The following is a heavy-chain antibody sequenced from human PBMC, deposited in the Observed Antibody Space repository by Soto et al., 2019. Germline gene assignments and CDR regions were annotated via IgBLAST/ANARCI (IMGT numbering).Heavy chain of an antibody. Sequence: QVQLVESGGGVVQPGTSLRLSCAASGFSFSSYDIHWVRQAPGKGLEWVAVIWYDGSNKYYADSVKGRFIISRDNSKNTLYLQMNSLRADDTAVYYCARGYSSSRDLGYWGQGTLDTVSS. CDR3: ARGYSSSRDLGY. CDR1: GFSFSSYD. V-gene: IGHV3-33*01. J-gene: IGHJ4*02. CDR2: IWYDGSNK. D-gene: IGHD6-13*01.